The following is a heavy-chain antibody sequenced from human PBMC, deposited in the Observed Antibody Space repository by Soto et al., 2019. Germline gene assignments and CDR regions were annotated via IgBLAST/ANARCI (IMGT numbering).Heavy chain of an antibody. D-gene: IGHD3-3*01. Sequence: GGSLRLSCAASGFTFDDYAMHWVRQAPGKGLEWVSGISWNSGSIGYADSVKGRFTISRDNAKNSLYLQMNSLRAEDTALYYCAKDREWRKEILLFDYWGQGTLVTVSS. V-gene: IGHV3-9*01. CDR2: ISWNSGSI. CDR1: GFTFDDYA. CDR3: AKDREWRKEILLFDY. J-gene: IGHJ4*01.